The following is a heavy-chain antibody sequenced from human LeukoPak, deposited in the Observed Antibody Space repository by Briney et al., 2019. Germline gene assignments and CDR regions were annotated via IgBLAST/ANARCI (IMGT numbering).Heavy chain of an antibody. CDR2: IYYSGST. CDR1: GGSISSSSYY. CDR3: ARGSGITMIVVVIGDAFDI. J-gene: IGHJ3*02. V-gene: IGHV4-39*06. D-gene: IGHD3-22*01. Sequence: SETLSLTCTVSGGSISSSSYYWGWIRQPPGKGLEWIGSIYYSGSTYYNPSLKSRVTISVDTSKNQFPLKLSSVTAADTAVYYCARGSGITMIVVVIGDAFDIWGQGTMVTVSS.